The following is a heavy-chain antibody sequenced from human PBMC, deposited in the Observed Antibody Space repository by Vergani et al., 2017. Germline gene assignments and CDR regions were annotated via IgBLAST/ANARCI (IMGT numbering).Heavy chain of an antibody. CDR3: AITGAARPDDY. CDR1: GGTFSSYT. D-gene: IGHD6-6*01. J-gene: IGHJ4*02. Sequence: QVQLVQSGAEVKKPGSSVKVSCKASGGTFSSYTISWVRQAPGQGLEWMGRIIPILGIANYAQKFQGRVTITADKSTSTAYMERSSLRSEDTAVYYCAITGAARPDDYWGQGTLVTVSS. CDR2: IIPILGIA. V-gene: IGHV1-69*02.